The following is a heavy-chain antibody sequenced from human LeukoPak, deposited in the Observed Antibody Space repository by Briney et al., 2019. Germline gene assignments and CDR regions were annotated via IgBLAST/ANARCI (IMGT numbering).Heavy chain of an antibody. J-gene: IGHJ4*02. V-gene: IGHV3-23*01. D-gene: IGHD3-10*01. CDR3: AKRGVVIRVFLVGFHKEAYYFDS. CDR2: LSGSGGGT. CDR1: GITLSICG. Sequence: GGSLRLSCAVSGITLSICGMSWVRQAPGKGLEWVAGLSGSGGGTNYADSVQGRFTISRDNPKDTLYLQMNSLRAEDTAVYFCAKRGVVIRVFLVGFHKEAYYFDSWGQGALVTVSS.